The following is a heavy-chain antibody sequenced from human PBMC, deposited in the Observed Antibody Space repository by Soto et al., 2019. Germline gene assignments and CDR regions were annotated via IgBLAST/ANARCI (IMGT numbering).Heavy chain of an antibody. CDR2: INAGNGNT. J-gene: IGHJ4*02. V-gene: IGHV1-3*01. Sequence: GASVKVSCKASGYTFTSYAMHWVRQAPGQRLEWMGWINAGNGNTKYSQKFQGRVTITRDTSASTAYMELSSLRSEDTAVYYCARGPFFGVVTSQFYYWGQGTLVTVSS. CDR1: GYTFTSYA. CDR3: ARGPFFGVVTSQFYY. D-gene: IGHD3-3*01.